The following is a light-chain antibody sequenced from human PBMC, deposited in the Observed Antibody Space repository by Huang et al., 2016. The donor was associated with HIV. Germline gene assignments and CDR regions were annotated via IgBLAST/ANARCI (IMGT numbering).Light chain of an antibody. CDR1: HDISSY. J-gene: IGKJ4*01. V-gene: IGKV1-9*01. Sequence: IQLTQSPSSLSASVGDKITITCRTSHDISSYLAWYQQKPGEAPRLLISAATTLQSEVPSRFSGSGSGTDFTLTISSLHPEDFAVYYCQQRSNWPLTFGGGTKVEIK. CDR3: QQRSNWPLT. CDR2: AAT.